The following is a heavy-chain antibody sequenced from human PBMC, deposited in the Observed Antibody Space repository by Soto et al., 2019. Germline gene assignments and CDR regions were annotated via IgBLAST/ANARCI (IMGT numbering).Heavy chain of an antibody. Sequence: QVHLVESGGGVVQPGKSLRLSCAASGFTFSGHAMHWVRQAPGKGLEWVALTSYDGKNKYYADSLKGRFTISRDNSNNTLHLQINSLRHEDAAVYYCVRARGYSYSTGVDYWGQGTLVTVSS. V-gene: IGHV3-30*04. CDR1: GFTFSGHA. CDR2: TSYDGKNK. J-gene: IGHJ4*02. CDR3: VRARGYSYSTGVDY. D-gene: IGHD5-18*01.